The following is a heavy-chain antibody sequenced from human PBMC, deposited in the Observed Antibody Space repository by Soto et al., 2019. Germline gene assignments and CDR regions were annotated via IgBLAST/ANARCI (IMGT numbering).Heavy chain of an antibody. CDR1: GYSFTSYW. Sequence: GASLKISCKGSGYSFTSYWISWVRQMPGKGLEWMGRIDPSDSYTNYSPSFQGHVTISADKSISTAYLQWSSLKASDTAMYYCASLDPSYSETARDNYNSNGMQFWRQGCTGSVAS. CDR2: IDPSDSYT. D-gene: IGHD5-18*01. J-gene: IGHJ6*02. V-gene: IGHV5-10-1*01. CDR3: ASLDPSYSETARDNYNSNGMQF.